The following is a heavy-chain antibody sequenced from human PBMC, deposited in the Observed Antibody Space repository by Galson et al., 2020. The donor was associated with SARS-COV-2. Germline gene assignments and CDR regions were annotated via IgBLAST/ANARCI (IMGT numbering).Heavy chain of an antibody. Sequence: SETLSLTCTVSGGSISGTDYYWSWIRQAPGKGLEWIAYIYYTGSTHYNPSLKSRVTISVDTSQNQFYLKMKSVTAADTAVYYCARDVGATSYYYYGMDVWGQGTTVTVSS. CDR3: ARDVGATSYYYYGMDV. J-gene: IGHJ6*01. CDR1: GGSISGTDYY. V-gene: IGHV4-30-4*01. CDR2: IYYTGST. D-gene: IGHD1-26*01.